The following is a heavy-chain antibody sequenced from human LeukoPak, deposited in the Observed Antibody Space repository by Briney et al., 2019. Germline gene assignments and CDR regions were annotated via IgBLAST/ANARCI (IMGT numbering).Heavy chain of an antibody. J-gene: IGHJ3*02. CDR2: INHSGST. CDR1: GGSFSGYY. V-gene: IGHV4-34*01. CDR3: ARHKFYYDSSGCYYPKWDAFDI. D-gene: IGHD3-22*01. Sequence: PSETLSLTCAVYGGSFSGYYWSWIRQPPGKGLEWIGEINHSGSTNYNPSLKSRVTISVDTSKNQFSLKLSSVTAADTAVYYCARHKFYYDSSGCYYPKWDAFDIWGQGTMVTVSS.